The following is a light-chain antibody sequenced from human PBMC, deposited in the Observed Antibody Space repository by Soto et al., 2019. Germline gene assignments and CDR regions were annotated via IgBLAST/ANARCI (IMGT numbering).Light chain of an antibody. CDR2: WAS. V-gene: IGKV4-1*01. CDR3: QQYYSTPPT. Sequence: DIVMTQSPDSLAVSLGERATINCKSSQSVLYSSNNKNYLAWYQQKPGQPPKLLIYWASTRESGVRDRFSGSGSETDFTLTISSLQAEDVAVYFCQQYYSTPPTFGQGTKVEI. CDR1: QSVLYSSNNKNY. J-gene: IGKJ1*01.